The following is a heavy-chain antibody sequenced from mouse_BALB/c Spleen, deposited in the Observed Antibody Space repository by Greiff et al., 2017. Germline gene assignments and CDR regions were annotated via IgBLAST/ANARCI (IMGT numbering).Heavy chain of an antibody. D-gene: IGHD1-1*01. J-gene: IGHJ4*01. V-gene: IGHV1-87*01. CDR2: IYPGDGDT. CDR3: ARVATFYAMDY. Sequence: VQLQQSGAELARPGASVKLSCKASGYTFTSYWMQWVKQRPGQGLEWIGAIYPGDGDTRYTQKFKGKATLTADKSSSTAYMQLSSLASEDSAVYYCARVATFYAMDYWGQGTSVTVSS. CDR1: GYTFTSYW.